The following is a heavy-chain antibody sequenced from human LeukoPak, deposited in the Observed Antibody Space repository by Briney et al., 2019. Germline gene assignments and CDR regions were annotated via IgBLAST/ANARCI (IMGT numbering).Heavy chain of an antibody. V-gene: IGHV3-30-3*01. CDR1: GFTFSSYA. Sequence: PGRSLRLSCAASGFTFSSYAMHWVRRAPGKGLEWVAVISYDGSNKYYADSVKGRFTISRDNSKNTLYLQMNSLRAEDTAVYYCARDHGSRRSSFDYWGQGTLVTVSS. CDR3: ARDHGSRRSSFDY. CDR2: ISYDGSNK. D-gene: IGHD6-13*01. J-gene: IGHJ4*02.